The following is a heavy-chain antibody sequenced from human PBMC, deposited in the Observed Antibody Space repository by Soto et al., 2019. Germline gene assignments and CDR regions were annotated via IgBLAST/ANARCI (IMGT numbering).Heavy chain of an antibody. Sequence: PGGSLRLSCAASGFIFSSYGMHWVRQAPGKGLEWVAVIWYDGSHQYYADSVKGRFTISRDNSKNTLYLQMNSLRAEDTAVYYWARTTLRFGPNYFEYWGQGTLFTVSS. CDR3: ARTTLRFGPNYFEY. V-gene: IGHV3-33*01. J-gene: IGHJ4*02. CDR1: GFIFSSYG. CDR2: IWYDGSHQ. D-gene: IGHD3-3*01.